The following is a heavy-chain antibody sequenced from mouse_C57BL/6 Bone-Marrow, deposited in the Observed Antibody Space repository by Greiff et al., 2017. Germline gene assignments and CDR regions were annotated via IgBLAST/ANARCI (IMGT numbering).Heavy chain of an antibody. V-gene: IGHV2-2*01. CDR2: IWSGGST. CDR3: ARESLTFYFDY. Sequence: QVQLKESGPGLVQPSQSLSITCTVSGFSLTSYGVHWVRQSPGKGLEWLGVIWSGGSTDYNEFFISRLSISKDNSKSQVFFKMNRLQADDTATYYCARESLTFYFDYWGQGTTLTVSS. J-gene: IGHJ2*01. CDR1: GFSLTSYG. D-gene: IGHD4-1*01.